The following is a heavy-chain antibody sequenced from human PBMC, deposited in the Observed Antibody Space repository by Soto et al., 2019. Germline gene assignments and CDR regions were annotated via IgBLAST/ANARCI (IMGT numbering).Heavy chain of an antibody. CDR3: ARVPSYSTLDY. J-gene: IGHJ4*02. CDR2: ISAYNVDT. CDR1: GYTFTSYG. D-gene: IGHD2-21*01. V-gene: IGHV1-18*04. Sequence: QVQLLQSGAEVKQPGASVKVSCKASGYTFTSYGVSWVRQAPGQGLEWMGWISAYNVDTKCSQKFQGRNSLTTDTYTRTAYMELRSLRSDYAAVYYCARVPSYSTLDYWGQGTLVTVSS.